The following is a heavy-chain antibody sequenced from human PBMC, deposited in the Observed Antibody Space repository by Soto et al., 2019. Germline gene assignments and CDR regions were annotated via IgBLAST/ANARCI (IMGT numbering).Heavy chain of an antibody. CDR3: ARGFSGYCYGFTGWPDI. Sequence: SVKVSCKASGGTFSSYAISWVRQAPGQGLEWMGGIIPIFGTANYAQKFQGRVTITADESTSTAYMELSSLRSEDTAVYYCARGFSGYCYGFTGWPDIWGQGTLVTVSS. D-gene: IGHD5-18*01. J-gene: IGHJ3*02. CDR1: GGTFSSYA. V-gene: IGHV1-69*13. CDR2: IIPIFGTA.